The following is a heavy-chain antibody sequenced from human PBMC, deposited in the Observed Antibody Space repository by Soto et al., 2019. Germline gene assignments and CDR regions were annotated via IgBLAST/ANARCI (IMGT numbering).Heavy chain of an antibody. D-gene: IGHD1-1*01. Sequence: DVQLVESGGGLIQPGESLRLSCVAFGFTISGKKYVAWVRQAPGKGLEWVSALYDVDGSFYADSVKGRFTTSSDSSKTTVYLRMNDLRPDDTAVYYCATWNEREHAYDVWGQGTTVTVSS. CDR1: GFTISGKKY. CDR3: ATWNEREHAYDV. J-gene: IGHJ3*01. CDR2: LYDVDGS. V-gene: IGHV3-53*01.